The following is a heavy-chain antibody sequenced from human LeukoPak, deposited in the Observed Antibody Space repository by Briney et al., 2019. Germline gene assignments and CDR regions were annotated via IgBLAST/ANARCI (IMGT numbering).Heavy chain of an antibody. CDR3: VREVTMVRGVITFYHYNGMDV. Sequence: ASVKFSCKASGYTFTSYGISWVRQAPGQGLEWMGWISASDGYTSYAQNFQGRVTMTTDASTSTAYMELRSLRSDDTAVYYCVREVTMVRGVITFYHYNGMDVWGQGTAVIVSS. CDR2: ISASDGYT. CDR1: GYTFTSYG. D-gene: IGHD3-10*01. V-gene: IGHV1-18*04. J-gene: IGHJ6*02.